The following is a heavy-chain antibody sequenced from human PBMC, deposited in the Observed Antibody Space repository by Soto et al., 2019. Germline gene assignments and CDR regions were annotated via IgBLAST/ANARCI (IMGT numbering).Heavy chain of an antibody. J-gene: IGHJ5*02. CDR3: ARGRVTYYYDPPRRFDP. V-gene: IGHV4-34*01. Sequence: SETLSLTCAVYGGSFSGYYWSWIRQPPGKGLEWIGEINHSGSTNYNPSLKSRVTISVDTSKNQFSLKLSSVTAADTAVYYCARGRVTYYYDPPRRFDPSCPATLVTVS. D-gene: IGHD3-22*01. CDR1: GGSFSGYY. CDR2: INHSGST.